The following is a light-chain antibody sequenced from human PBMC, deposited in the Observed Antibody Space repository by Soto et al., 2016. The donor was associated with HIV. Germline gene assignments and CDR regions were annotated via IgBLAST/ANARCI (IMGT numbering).Light chain of an antibody. CDR3: QVWDSSSDHSGV. CDR1: YIGSKS. Sequence: SYELTQPPSVSVALGKTARITCGGNYIGSKSVHWYQQKPGQAPVVVVYDDSDRPSGIPERFSGSNSGHTATLTINSVEAGDEADFYCQVWDSSSDHSGVFGTGTKVTVL. CDR2: DDS. V-gene: IGLV3-21*03. J-gene: IGLJ1*01.